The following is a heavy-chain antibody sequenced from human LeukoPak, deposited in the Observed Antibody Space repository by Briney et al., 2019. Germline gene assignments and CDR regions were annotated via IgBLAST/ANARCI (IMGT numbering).Heavy chain of an antibody. CDR3: ATRAGGPIDY. CDR2: ISGSGGST. CDR1: GFIVSSSY. D-gene: IGHD3-16*01. J-gene: IGHJ4*02. V-gene: IGHV3-23*01. Sequence: GGSLRLSCAASGFIVSSSYVTWVRQAPGKGLEWVSAISGSGGSTYYADSVKGRFTISRDNSKNTLYLQMNSLRAEDTAVYYCATRAGGPIDYWGQGTLVTVSS.